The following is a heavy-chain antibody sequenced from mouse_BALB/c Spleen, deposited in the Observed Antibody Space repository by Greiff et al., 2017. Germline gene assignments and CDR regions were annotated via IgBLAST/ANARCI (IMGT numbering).Heavy chain of an antibody. CDR1: GYTFTSYY. CDR3: TRTAYYRYGGAMDD. D-gene: IGHD2-14*01. J-gene: IGHJ4*01. CDR2: INPSNGGT. V-gene: IGHV1S81*02. Sequence: VQLQQSGAELVKPGASVKLSCKASGYTFTSYYMYWVKQRPGQGLEWIGEINPSNGGTNFNEKFKSKATLTVDKSSSTAYMQLSSLTSEDSAVYYCTRTAYYRYGGAMDDWGQGTSVTVSS.